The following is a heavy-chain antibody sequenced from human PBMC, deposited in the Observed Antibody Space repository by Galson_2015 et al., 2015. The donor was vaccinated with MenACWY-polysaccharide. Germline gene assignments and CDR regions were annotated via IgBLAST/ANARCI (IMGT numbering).Heavy chain of an antibody. CDR2: ITDSGSST. CDR3: AKGGREVDNWLDS. V-gene: IGHV3-23*01. D-gene: IGHD1-26*01. CDR1: GFPFSSYV. J-gene: IGHJ5*01. Sequence: LRLSCAVSGFPFSSYVLSWVRQAPGRGLEWVSSITDSGSSTYYVDSVKGRFTISRDNSKNTLFLQMNSLRADDTAVYYCAKGGREVDNWLDSWGQGALVTVSS.